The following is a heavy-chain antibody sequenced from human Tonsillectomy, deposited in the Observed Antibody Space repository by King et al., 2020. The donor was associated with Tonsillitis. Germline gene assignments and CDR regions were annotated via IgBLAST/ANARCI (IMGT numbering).Heavy chain of an antibody. J-gene: IGHJ4*02. V-gene: IGHV3-30*18. CDR3: AKGFLPYYGEPTFDY. D-gene: IGHD4-17*01. CDR2: ISYDGSNK. CDR1: GFTFSSYG. Sequence: VQLVESGGGVVQPGRSLRLSCAASGFTFSSYGMHWVRQAPGKGLEWVAIISYDGSNKYYADSVKGRFTISRDNSKNTLYLQMNSLRAEDTAVYYCAKGFLPYYGEPTFDYWGQGTLVTVSS.